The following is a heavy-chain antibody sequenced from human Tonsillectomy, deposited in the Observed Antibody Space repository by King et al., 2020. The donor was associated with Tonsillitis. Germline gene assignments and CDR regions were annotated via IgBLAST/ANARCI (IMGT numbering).Heavy chain of an antibody. CDR3: ARVNDCGGDCFGPDDY. CDR2: NSSSSGTI. V-gene: IGHV3-48*01. J-gene: IGHJ4*02. Sequence: VQLVQSGGGLVQPGGFLRLSCAASGVTFNTYSMNWVRQAPGMGLEWVSYNSSSSGTIYYADSVKGRFTISRDIAKNSLYVQMSSLRAEDTAVYYCARVNDCGGDCFGPDDYWGQGTLVTVSS. D-gene: IGHD2-21*01. CDR1: GVTFNTYS.